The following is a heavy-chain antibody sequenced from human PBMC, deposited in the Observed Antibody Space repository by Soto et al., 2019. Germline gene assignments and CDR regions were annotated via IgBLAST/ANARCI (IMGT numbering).Heavy chain of an antibody. CDR2: IYYSGST. D-gene: IGHD3-10*01. CDR3: ARLKDREVRGVIPWFDP. J-gene: IGHJ5*02. Sequence: SETLSLTCTVSGGSISSYYWSWIRQPPGKGLEWIGYIYYSGSTNYNPSLKSRVTISVDTSKNQFSLKLSSVTAADTAVYYCARLKDREVRGVIPWFDPWGQGTLVTVSS. V-gene: IGHV4-59*08. CDR1: GGSISSYY.